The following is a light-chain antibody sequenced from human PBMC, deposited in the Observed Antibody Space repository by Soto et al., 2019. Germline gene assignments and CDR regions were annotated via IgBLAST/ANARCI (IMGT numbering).Light chain of an antibody. CDR3: QSYDRSLTEVV. CDR1: GSNIGSNYD. J-gene: IGLJ3*02. V-gene: IGLV1-40*01. Sequence: QSALTQPPSVSGAPGQRVTISCTGSGSNIGSNYDVNWYQQIPGTAPKLLIYGHTHRPSGVPDRFSGSRSGTSGSLAITGLQAEDEADYYCQSYDRSLTEVVFGGGTQLTVL. CDR2: GHT.